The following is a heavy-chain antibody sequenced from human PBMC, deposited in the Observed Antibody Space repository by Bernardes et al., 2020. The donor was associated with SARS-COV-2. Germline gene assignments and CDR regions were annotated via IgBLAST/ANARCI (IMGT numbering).Heavy chain of an antibody. CDR3: GRAGTYYGSRYFFDY. J-gene: IGHJ4*02. V-gene: IGHV3-74*01. Sequence: GSLRLSCAASGLTFSGNWMHWVRQAPGKGLVWVSRINSDGSSTSYADSVKGRFTISRDNAKNTLYLQMDSLRAEDTAVYYCGRAGTYYGSRYFFDYWGQGTLVTVSS. CDR1: GLTFSGNW. D-gene: IGHD3-10*01. CDR2: INSDGSST.